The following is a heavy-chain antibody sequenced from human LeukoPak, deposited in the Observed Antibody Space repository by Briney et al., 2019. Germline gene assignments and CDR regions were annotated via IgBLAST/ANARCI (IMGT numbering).Heavy chain of an antibody. CDR1: GFSFGDYA. D-gene: IGHD3-3*01. V-gene: IGHV3-49*04. CDR2: IRSKASSGTT. J-gene: IGHJ4*02. CDR3: TRGRDFWSSYPPIDY. Sequence: GGSLRLSCTASGFSFGDYAMSWVRQAPGKGLEWVGFIRSKASSGTTEYAAPVKGRFTVSRDDSKSIAYLQMNSLKSEDTAVYYCTRGRDFWSSYPPIDYWGQGTLVTVSS.